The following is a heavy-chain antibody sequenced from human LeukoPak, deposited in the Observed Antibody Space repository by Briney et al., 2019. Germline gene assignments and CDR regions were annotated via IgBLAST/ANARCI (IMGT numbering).Heavy chain of an antibody. Sequence: ASVKVSCKSSGYTFIDSYIHWVRQAPGQGLEWMGWIKPNGGGTQYAQKFQDRVTMTRDTSVSSTYMELSGLRSDDTAVYYCAREKPAVPGTYFDYWGQGPLVTVSS. CDR2: IKPNGGGT. CDR3: AREKPAVPGTYFDY. J-gene: IGHJ4*02. V-gene: IGHV1-2*02. D-gene: IGHD6-19*01. CDR1: GYTFIDSY.